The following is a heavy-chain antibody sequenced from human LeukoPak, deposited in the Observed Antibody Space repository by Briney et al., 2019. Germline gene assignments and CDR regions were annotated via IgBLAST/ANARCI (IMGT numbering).Heavy chain of an antibody. CDR1: GGSFSGYY. Sequence: SETLSLACAVYGGSFSGYYWSWIRQPPGKGLEWIGEINHSGSTNYNPSLKGRVTISVDTSKNQFSLKLSSVTAADTAVYYCARGLDSSSSGSGGEKYYFDYWGQGTLVTVSS. D-gene: IGHD6-6*01. CDR2: INHSGST. J-gene: IGHJ4*02. CDR3: ARGLDSSSSGSGGEKYYFDY. V-gene: IGHV4-34*01.